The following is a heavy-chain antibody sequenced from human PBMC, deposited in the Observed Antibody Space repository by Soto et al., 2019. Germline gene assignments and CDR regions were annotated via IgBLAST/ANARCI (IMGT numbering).Heavy chain of an antibody. CDR2: IYISGST. V-gene: IGHV4-61*02. CDR1: GGSISSSSYY. D-gene: IGHD4-17*01. Sequence: SETLSLTCTVSGGSISSSSYYWSWIRQPAGKGLEWIGRIYISGSTNYNPSLKSRVTMSVDTSKNQFSLKLGSVTAADTAVYYCAREEDYGGNSAGYNWFDPWGQGTLVTVSS. J-gene: IGHJ5*02. CDR3: AREEDYGGNSAGYNWFDP.